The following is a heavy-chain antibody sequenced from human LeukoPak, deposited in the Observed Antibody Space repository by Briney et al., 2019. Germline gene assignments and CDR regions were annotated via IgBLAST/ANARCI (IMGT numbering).Heavy chain of an antibody. J-gene: IGHJ4*02. CDR1: GFTFSSYA. Sequence: PGGSLRLSCAASGFTFSSYAMSWVRQAPGKGLEWVSAISGSGGSTYYADSVKGRFTISRDNSKNTLYLQMNSLRAEDTAVYYCAKDLGYSSGWYYFDYWGQGTLVTVSS. CDR3: AKDLGYSSGWYYFDY. D-gene: IGHD6-19*01. CDR2: ISGSGGST. V-gene: IGHV3-23*01.